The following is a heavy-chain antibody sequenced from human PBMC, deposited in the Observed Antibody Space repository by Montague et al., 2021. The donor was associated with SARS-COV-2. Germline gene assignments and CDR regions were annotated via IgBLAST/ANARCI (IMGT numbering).Heavy chain of an antibody. CDR1: GGSITNNIDY. V-gene: IGHV4-39*02. J-gene: IGHJ3*01. Sequence: SETLSLTCTVSGGSITNNIDYWAWIRQPPGKGLEWIGSIYYTGNTYYNPSLKSRVTISVVTSKNHFTLKLSSVTAAETAVYYCARLKRYFDSSGSPSDFDFWGQGKKVTVDS. CDR3: ARLKRYFDSSGSPSDFDF. CDR2: IYYTGNT. D-gene: IGHD3-22*01.